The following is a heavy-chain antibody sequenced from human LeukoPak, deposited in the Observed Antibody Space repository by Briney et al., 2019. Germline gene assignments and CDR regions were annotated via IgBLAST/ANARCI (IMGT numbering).Heavy chain of an antibody. J-gene: IGHJ5*01. CDR2: IKRKTDGGTT. CDR3: KGWFDY. Sequence: GGSLRLSSAASGFTFSNAWMSWVRQAPGKGLEWVGRIKRKTDGGTTDYPAPVKGRFTISRYDSKNTLYLQMNSLKTEDTAVYYCKGWFDYWGQGTLVTVSS. V-gene: IGHV3-15*01. CDR1: GFTFSNAW.